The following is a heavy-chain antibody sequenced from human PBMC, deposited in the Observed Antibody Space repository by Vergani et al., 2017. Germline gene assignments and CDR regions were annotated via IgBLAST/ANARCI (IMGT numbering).Heavy chain of an antibody. CDR3: ARVDTQVPATSHFYYMDV. Sequence: QVQLQESGPGVVKPSQTLSLTCAVSGGSISSGDHCWTWIRQRPGKGLEWIGYIFYSGTTYDNPSLRIRLTISVDTSQNQFSRKLRSVTAADTAVYYCARVDTQVPATSHFYYMDVWGKGTTVVVSS. J-gene: IGHJ6*03. CDR2: IFYSGTT. CDR1: GGSISSGDHC. D-gene: IGHD6-25*01. V-gene: IGHV4-31*11.